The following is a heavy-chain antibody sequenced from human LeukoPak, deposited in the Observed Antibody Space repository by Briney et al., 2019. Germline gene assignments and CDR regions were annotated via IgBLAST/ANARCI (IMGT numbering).Heavy chain of an antibody. CDR1: GGSFSGYY. J-gene: IGHJ5*02. CDR3: ARVRILYPTWFDP. Sequence: SETLSLTCAVYGGSFSGYYWSWIRQPPGKGLEWIGEINHSGSTNYNPSLKSRVTISVDTSKNQFSLKLSSVTAADTAVYYCARVRILYPTWFDPWGQGTLVTVSS. D-gene: IGHD2-8*01. CDR2: INHSGST. V-gene: IGHV4-34*01.